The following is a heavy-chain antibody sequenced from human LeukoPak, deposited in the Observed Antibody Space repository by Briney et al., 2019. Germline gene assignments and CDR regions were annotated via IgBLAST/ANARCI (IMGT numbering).Heavy chain of an antibody. CDR1: GGSISSGDYY. Sequence: SETLSLTCTVSGGSISSGDYYWSWIRQPPGKGLERIGYIYYSGSTYYNPSLKSRVTISVDTSKNQFSLKLSSVTAADTAVYYCAVTPSYSSSWYVGYWGQGTLVTVSS. D-gene: IGHD6-13*01. J-gene: IGHJ4*02. V-gene: IGHV4-30-4*01. CDR2: IYYSGST. CDR3: AVTPSYSSSWYVGY.